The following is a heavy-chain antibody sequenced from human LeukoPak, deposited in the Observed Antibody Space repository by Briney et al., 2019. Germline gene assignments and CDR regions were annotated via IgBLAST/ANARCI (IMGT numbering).Heavy chain of an antibody. CDR1: GFTFRSHW. V-gene: IGHV3-7*01. Sequence: GGSLRLSCAASGFTFRSHWINWVRPGKGLEWVTNIKQDLSEKYYVDSVKGRFTISRDNAKNSLYLQMNSLRAEDTAVYYCARDPELEPLDYWGQGTLVTVSS. D-gene: IGHD1-1*01. J-gene: IGHJ4*02. CDR2: IKQDLSEK. CDR3: ARDPELEPLDY.